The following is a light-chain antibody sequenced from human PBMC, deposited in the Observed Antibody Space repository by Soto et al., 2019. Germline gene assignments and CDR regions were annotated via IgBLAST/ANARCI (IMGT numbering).Light chain of an antibody. V-gene: IGKV1-39*01. J-gene: IGKJ1*01. CDR1: QNIGSY. CDR2: ATS. Sequence: DIQRTQSPSSASASVGDRLTVACRASQNIGSYLNWYQQKPGTAPKLLMFATSYLQGGVPSRFSGSGSSTDFTLTINGLQPEDFATYYCQQSFSFPRTFGQGTKVDIK. CDR3: QQSFSFPRT.